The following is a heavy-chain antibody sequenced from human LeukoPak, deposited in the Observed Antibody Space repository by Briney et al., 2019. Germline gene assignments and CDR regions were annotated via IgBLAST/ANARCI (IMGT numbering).Heavy chain of an antibody. CDR3: AKDRVAHFFYWYFDL. CDR1: GFTFSSYA. J-gene: IGHJ2*01. D-gene: IGHD5-12*01. V-gene: IGHV3-23*01. Sequence: GGSLRLSCAASGFTFSSYAMSWVRQAPRKGLGWVSAISGGGGSTYYADSVRGLFTISRDNRKKTVYLQVNSLRAEDTAVYYCAKDRVAHFFYWYFDLWGGGTLVTVSS. CDR2: ISGGGGST.